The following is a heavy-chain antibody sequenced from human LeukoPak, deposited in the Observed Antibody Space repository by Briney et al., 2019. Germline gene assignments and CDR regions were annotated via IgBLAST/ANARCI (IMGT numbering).Heavy chain of an antibody. V-gene: IGHV3-33*01. Sequence: PGRSLRLSCAASGFTFSSYGMHWVRQAPGKGLEWVAVIWYDGSNKYYADSVKGRFTISRDNSKNTLYLQMNSLRAEDTAVYYCAPLAVAGTPRDYWGQGTLATVSS. D-gene: IGHD6-19*01. CDR3: APLAVAGTPRDY. J-gene: IGHJ4*02. CDR2: IWYDGSNK. CDR1: GFTFSSYG.